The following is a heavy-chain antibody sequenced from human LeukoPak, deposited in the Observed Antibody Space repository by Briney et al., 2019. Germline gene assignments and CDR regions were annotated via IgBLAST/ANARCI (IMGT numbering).Heavy chain of an antibody. Sequence: SETLSLTCTVSGGSSSSYYWSWIRQPPGKGLEWIGYIYYSGSTNYNPSLKSRVTISVDTSKNQFSLKLSSVTAADTAVYYCAREDYDSSGYYYDYWGQGTLVTVSS. V-gene: IGHV4-59*01. CDR3: AREDYDSSGYYYDY. J-gene: IGHJ4*02. CDR2: IYYSGST. CDR1: GGSSSSYY. D-gene: IGHD3-22*01.